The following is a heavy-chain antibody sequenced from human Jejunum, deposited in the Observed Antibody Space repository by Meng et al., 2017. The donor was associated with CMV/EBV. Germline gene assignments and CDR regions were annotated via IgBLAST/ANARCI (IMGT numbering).Heavy chain of an antibody. CDR3: AREGTNSYYFDY. D-gene: IGHD1-14*01. V-gene: IGHV4-30-4*01. J-gene: IGHJ4*02. Sequence: VSGDSISRVDSYWSWIRQPPGKGLEWFGYIYESGSTSYNPSLESRVTISVDTSKNQFSLKVMSVTAADTAVYYCAREGTNSYYFDYWGQGTLVTVSS. CDR1: GDSISRVDSY. CDR2: IYESGST.